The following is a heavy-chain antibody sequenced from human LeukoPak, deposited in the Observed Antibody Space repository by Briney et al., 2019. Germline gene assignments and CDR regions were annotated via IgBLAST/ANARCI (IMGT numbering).Heavy chain of an antibody. J-gene: IGHJ4*02. D-gene: IGHD2-2*01. V-gene: IGHV3-33*01. CDR2: IWYDGSNK. CDR3: ARDEGLQLPQPGY. CDR1: GFTFSSYG. Sequence: GGSLRLSCAASGFTFSSYGMHWVRQAPGKGLEWVAVIWYDGSNKHYADSVKGRFTISRDNSKNTLYLQMNSLRAEDTAVYYCARDEGLQLPQPGYWGQGTLVTVSS.